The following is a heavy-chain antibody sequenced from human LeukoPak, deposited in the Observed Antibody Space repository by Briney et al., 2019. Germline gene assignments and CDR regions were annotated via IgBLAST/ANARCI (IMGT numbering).Heavy chain of an antibody. D-gene: IGHD4-11*01. CDR2: IYYSGST. J-gene: IGHJ4*02. CDR1: GGSISSYY. CDR3: ARVKQLYSNYEGGFDY. V-gene: IGHV4-59*01. Sequence: PSETLSLTCTVSGGSISSYYWSWIRQPPGKGLEWIGYIYYSGSTNYNPSLKSRVTISVDTSKTQFSLKLSSVTAADTAVYYCARVKQLYSNYEGGFDYWGQGTLVTVSS.